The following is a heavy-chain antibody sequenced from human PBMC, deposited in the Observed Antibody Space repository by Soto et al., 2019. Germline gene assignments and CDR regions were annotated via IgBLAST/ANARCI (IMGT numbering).Heavy chain of an antibody. CDR1: GYNFTNYW. CDR2: IYPGDSDT. CDR3: ARHVSIVYYDSSGYYLDY. J-gene: IGHJ4*02. V-gene: IGHV5-51*01. Sequence: PGESLKISCKGSGYNFTNYWIGWVRQMPGKGLEWMGIIYPGDSDTRYSPSFQGQVTISADKSISTAYLQWSSLKASDTAMYYCARHVSIVYYDSSGYYLDYWGQGTLVTVSS. D-gene: IGHD3-22*01.